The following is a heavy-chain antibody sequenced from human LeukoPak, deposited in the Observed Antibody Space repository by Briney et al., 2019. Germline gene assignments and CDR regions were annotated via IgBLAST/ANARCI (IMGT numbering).Heavy chain of an antibody. CDR3: AREGYYGSVKTDAFDI. J-gene: IGHJ3*02. D-gene: IGHD3-10*01. V-gene: IGHV4-59*12. CDR2: IYYSGST. Sequence: SETLSLTCTAAGGSISSYYWSWIRQPPGKGLEWIGYIYYSGSTNYNPSLKSRVTISVDTSKNQFSLKLSSVTAADTAVYYCAREGYYGSVKTDAFDIWGQGTMVTVSS. CDR1: GGSISSYY.